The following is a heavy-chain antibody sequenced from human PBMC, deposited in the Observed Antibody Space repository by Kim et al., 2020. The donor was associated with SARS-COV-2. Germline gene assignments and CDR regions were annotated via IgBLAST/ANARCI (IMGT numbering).Heavy chain of an antibody. CDR3: AGTALTTDGGLGAFDI. V-gene: IGHV4-59*01. CDR1: GGSISNYY. J-gene: IGHJ3*02. D-gene: IGHD4-17*01. CDR2: ISSNGNT. Sequence: SETLSLTCTVSGGSISNYYWTWIRQSPGKGLDWIGYISSNGNTRYNPSLKSRVTISVDTSKNQISLELRSVTAADTAVYYCAGTALTTDGGLGAFDIWG.